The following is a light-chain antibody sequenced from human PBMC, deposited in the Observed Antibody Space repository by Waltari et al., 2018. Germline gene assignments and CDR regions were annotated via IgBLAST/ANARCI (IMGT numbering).Light chain of an antibody. V-gene: IGKV3-20*01. CDR3: QHYVRLPAT. CDR2: GAS. Sequence: IVLTQSPGTLSLSPGHRATLSCRASQSVSRSLAWYQQKPGQAPKLLIYGASTRATGIPDRFSGSGSGTDFSLTISSLEPEDFAIYFCQHYVRLPATFGQGTKVEIK. CDR1: QSVSRS. J-gene: IGKJ1*01.